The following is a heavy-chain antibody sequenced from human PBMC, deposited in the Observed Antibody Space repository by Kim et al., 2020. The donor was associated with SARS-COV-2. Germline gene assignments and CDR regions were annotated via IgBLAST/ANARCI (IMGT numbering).Heavy chain of an antibody. D-gene: IGHD3-9*01. Sequence: GGSLRLSCAASGFTFSSYSMNWVRQAPGKGLEWVSSISSSSSYIYYADSVKGRFTISRDNAKNSLYLQMNSLRAEDTAVYYCARDPGGGAFDWLPQYWGQGTLVTVSS. CDR1: GFTFSSYS. CDR3: ARDPGGGAFDWLPQY. J-gene: IGHJ4*02. V-gene: IGHV3-21*04. CDR2: ISSSSSYI.